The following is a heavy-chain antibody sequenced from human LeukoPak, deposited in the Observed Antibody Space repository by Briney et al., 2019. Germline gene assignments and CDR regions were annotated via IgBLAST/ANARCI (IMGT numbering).Heavy chain of an antibody. CDR3: ARAAEKSNTHFDY. V-gene: IGHV1-2*02. J-gene: IGHJ4*02. CDR2: INPNSGGT. Sequence: ASVKVSSKASGYTFTDYYMHWVRPAPGQGLEWMGWINPNSGGTHYPQEFQGRVTMTRDTSISTAYMDLSGLRSDDTAVYYCARAAEKSNTHFDYWGQGTLVTVSS. CDR1: GYTFTDYY.